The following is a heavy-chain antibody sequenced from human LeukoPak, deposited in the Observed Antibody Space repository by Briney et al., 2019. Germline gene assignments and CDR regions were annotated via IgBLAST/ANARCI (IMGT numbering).Heavy chain of an antibody. V-gene: IGHV4-61*02. CDR3: AREGYYGSGSYPDY. CDR2: IYTSGST. Sequence: SQTPSLTCTVSGGSISSGSYYWSWIRQPAGKGLEWIGRIYTSGSTNYNPSLKSRVTISVDTSKNQFSLKLSSVTAADTAVYYCAREGYYGSGSYPDYWGQGTLVTVSS. CDR1: GGSISSGSYY. J-gene: IGHJ4*02. D-gene: IGHD3-10*01.